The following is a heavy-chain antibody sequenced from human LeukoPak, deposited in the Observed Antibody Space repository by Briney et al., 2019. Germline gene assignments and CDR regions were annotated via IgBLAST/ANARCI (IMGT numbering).Heavy chain of an antibody. J-gene: IGHJ5*02. CDR3: ARGHRDHYDFWSGPTRFDP. V-gene: IGHV1-69*04. CDR2: IIPILGIA. D-gene: IGHD3-3*01. Sequence: SVKVSCKASGGTFSSYAISWVRQAPGQGLEWMGRIIPILGIANYAQKFQGRVTITADKSTSTAYMELSSLRSEDTAVYYCARGHRDHYDFWSGPTRFDPWGQGTLVTVSS. CDR1: GGTFSSYA.